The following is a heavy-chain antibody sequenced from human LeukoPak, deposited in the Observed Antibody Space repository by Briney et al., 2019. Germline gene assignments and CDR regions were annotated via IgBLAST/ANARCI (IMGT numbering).Heavy chain of an antibody. V-gene: IGHV3-53*01. CDR3: ARSHYGDYVGYFDY. J-gene: IGHJ4*02. CDR1: GFTVSSNY. CDR2: IYSGGST. D-gene: IGHD4-17*01. Sequence: GGSLRLSCAASGFTVSSNYMSWVRQAPGKGLEWVSVIYSGGSTYYADSVKGRFTISRDNSKNTLCLQMNSLRAEDTAVYYCARSHYGDYVGYFDYWGQGTLVTVSS.